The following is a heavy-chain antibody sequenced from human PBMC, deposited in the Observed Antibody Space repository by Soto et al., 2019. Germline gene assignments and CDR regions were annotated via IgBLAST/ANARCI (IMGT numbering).Heavy chain of an antibody. J-gene: IGHJ4*02. Sequence: GGSLRLSCAASGFTFSSYWMYWVRQAPGKGLVWVSRTNSDGSDTTYADSVKGRFTISRDNSKNTLYLQMDSLRAEDTAVYYCARRPVTYYFDYWGQGTLVTVSS. V-gene: IGHV3-74*01. CDR3: ARRPVTYYFDY. CDR2: TNSDGSDT. CDR1: GFTFSSYW. D-gene: IGHD4-17*01.